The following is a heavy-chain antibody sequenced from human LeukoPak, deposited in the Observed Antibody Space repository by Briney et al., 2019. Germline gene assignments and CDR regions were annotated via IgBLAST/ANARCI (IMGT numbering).Heavy chain of an antibody. CDR3: ARKHYYDSSGYYYGVNDYFDY. D-gene: IGHD3-22*01. Sequence: EASVTVSCKASGYTFTSYYMHWVRQAPGQGLEWMGIINPSGGSTSYAQKFQGRVTMTRDTSTSTVYMELSRLRSDDTAVYYCARKHYYDSSGYYYGVNDYFDYWGQGTLVTVSS. CDR2: INPSGGST. CDR1: GYTFTSYY. V-gene: IGHV1-46*01. J-gene: IGHJ4*02.